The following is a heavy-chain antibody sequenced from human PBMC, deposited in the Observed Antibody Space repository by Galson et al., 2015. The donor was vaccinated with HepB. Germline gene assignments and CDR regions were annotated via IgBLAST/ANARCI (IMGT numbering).Heavy chain of an antibody. CDR2: ISYDGSNK. D-gene: IGHD4-11*01. J-gene: IGHJ4*02. CDR3: ARAPSTVATVVDY. V-gene: IGHV3-30*03. Sequence: SLRLSCAASGFTFSSYGMHWVRQAPGKGLEWVAVISYDGSNKYYADSVKGRFTISRDNSKNTLYLQMNSLRAEDTAVYYCARAPSTVATVVDYWGQGTLVTVSS. CDR1: GFTFSSYG.